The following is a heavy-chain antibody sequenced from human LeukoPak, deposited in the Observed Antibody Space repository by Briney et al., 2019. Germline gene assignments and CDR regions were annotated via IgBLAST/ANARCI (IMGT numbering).Heavy chain of an antibody. D-gene: IGHD6-13*01. CDR1: GYTLTELS. V-gene: IGHV1-24*01. CDR3: ALTPEGRYSSSWNDDP. CDR2: FDPEDGET. Sequence: ASVKVSCKVSGYTLTELSMHWVRQAPGKGLEWMGGFDPEDGETIYAQKFQGRVTMTRDTSTSTVYMELSSLRSEDTAVYYCALTPEGRYSSSWNDDPWGQGTLVTVSS. J-gene: IGHJ5*02.